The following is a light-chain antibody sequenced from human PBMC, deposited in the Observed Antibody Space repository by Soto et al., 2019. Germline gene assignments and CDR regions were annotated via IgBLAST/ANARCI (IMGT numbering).Light chain of an antibody. CDR1: SSNIGSHT. J-gene: IGLJ2*01. Sequence: TVVTQPPSASGTPGQRVTISCSGSSSNIGSHTVNWYQQLPGTAPRLLIYSNTQRPSGVPDRFSGSKSGTSASLAISGLQSEYEADYYCAAWDDSLNGVVFGGGTKVTVL. V-gene: IGLV1-44*01. CDR2: SNT. CDR3: AAWDDSLNGVV.